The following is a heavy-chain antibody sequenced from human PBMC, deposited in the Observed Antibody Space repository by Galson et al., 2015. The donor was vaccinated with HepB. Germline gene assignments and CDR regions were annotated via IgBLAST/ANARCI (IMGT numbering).Heavy chain of an antibody. Sequence: SLRLSCAASGFTFDDYAMHWVRQAPGKGLEWVSGISWNSDSIGYADSVKGRFTISRDNAKNSLYLQMNSLRAEDTALYYCAKDGRGRLLWFGEYYFDYWGQGTLVTVSS. CDR2: ISWNSDSI. V-gene: IGHV3-9*01. J-gene: IGHJ4*02. CDR3: AKDGRGRLLWFGEYYFDY. D-gene: IGHD3-10*01. CDR1: GFTFDDYA.